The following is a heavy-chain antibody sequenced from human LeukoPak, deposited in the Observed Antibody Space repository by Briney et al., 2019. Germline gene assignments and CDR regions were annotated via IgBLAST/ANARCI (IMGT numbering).Heavy chain of an antibody. D-gene: IGHD5-18*01. Sequence: PSETLSLTCTVSGGSISSSSYYWGWIRQPPGKGLEWIGSIYYSGSTYYNPSLKSRVTISVDTSKNQFSLKLSSVTAADTAVYYCARYSYGYLILHYWGQGTLVTVSS. CDR1: GGSISSSSYY. V-gene: IGHV4-39*07. CDR3: ARYSYGYLILHY. J-gene: IGHJ4*02. CDR2: IYYSGST.